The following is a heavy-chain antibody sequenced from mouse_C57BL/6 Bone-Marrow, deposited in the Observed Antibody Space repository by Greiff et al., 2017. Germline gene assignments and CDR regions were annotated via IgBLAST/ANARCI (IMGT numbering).Heavy chain of an antibody. J-gene: IGHJ2*01. CDR3: ARPITTRDYFDY. Sequence: QVQLQQPGAELVKPGASVKLSCKASGYTFTSYWMHWVKQRPGQGLEWIGMIPPNSGSTNYNEKFKSKATLTVDKSSSTAYMQLSSLTSEDSAVYYCARPITTRDYFDYWGQGTTLTVSS. CDR1: GYTFTSYW. CDR2: IPPNSGST. V-gene: IGHV1-64*01. D-gene: IGHD1-2*01.